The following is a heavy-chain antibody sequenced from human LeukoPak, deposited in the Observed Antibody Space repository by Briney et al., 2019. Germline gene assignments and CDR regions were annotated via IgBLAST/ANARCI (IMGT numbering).Heavy chain of an antibody. V-gene: IGHV4-39*07. CDR2: IYYSGST. D-gene: IGHD6-19*01. CDR1: GGSISSSYYY. CDR3: AREYSSGWSGAGY. J-gene: IGHJ4*02. Sequence: KPSETLSLTCTVSGGSISSSYYYWGWIRQPPGKGLEWIGSIYYSGSTYYNPSLESRVTISVDTSKNQFSLKLSSVTAADTAVYYCAREYSSGWSGAGYWGQGTLVTVSS.